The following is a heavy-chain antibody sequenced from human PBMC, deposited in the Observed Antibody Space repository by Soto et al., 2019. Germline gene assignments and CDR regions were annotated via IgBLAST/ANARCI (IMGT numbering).Heavy chain of an antibody. Sequence: EVQLLESGGGLVQPGGSLRLSCAASGFTFSSYAMSWVHQAPGKGLEWVSAISGSGGSTYYADSVKGRFTISRDKSKNTLYLQMNSLRAEDTAVYYCAKNYGSGSYTPYYYYYMDVGGKGTTFTVSS. CDR3: AKNYGSGSYTPYYYYYMDV. V-gene: IGHV3-23*01. J-gene: IGHJ6*03. CDR1: GFTFSSYA. CDR2: ISGSGGST. D-gene: IGHD3-10*01.